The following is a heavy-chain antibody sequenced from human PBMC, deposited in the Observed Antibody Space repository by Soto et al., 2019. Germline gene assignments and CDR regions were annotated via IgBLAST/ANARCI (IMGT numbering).Heavy chain of an antibody. D-gene: IGHD2-15*01. CDR1: GGTFTSYA. CDR2: IISIFSGA. V-gene: IGHV1-69*06. Sequence: QVQLVQSGAEVKKPGSSVKISCKASGGTFTSYAISWVRQAPGQGLEWMGGIISIFSGANYAQKLQGRVTMTADKSTNTAYMELSSVRSEDTAVYYCASPRGDLGRVVHYNGMDVCGQGTTVTVSS. J-gene: IGHJ6*02. CDR3: ASPRGDLGRVVHYNGMDV.